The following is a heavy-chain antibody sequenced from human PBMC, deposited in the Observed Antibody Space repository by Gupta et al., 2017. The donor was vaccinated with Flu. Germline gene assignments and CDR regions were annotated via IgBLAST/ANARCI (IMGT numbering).Heavy chain of an antibody. Sequence: EVQLVESGGGLVQPGGSLRLSCAASGFTFSSYWMHWVRQAPGKGLVGVSRISSDGSSTSYADSVKGRFTISRDNAKNTLYLQMNRLRAEDTTVYYCARGSPIYGMDVWGQGTTVTVSS. V-gene: IGHV3-74*01. CDR2: ISSDGSST. J-gene: IGHJ6*02. CDR1: GFTFSSYW. CDR3: ARGSPIYGMDV.